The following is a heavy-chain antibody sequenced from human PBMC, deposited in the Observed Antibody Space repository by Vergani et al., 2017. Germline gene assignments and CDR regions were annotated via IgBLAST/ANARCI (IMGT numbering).Heavy chain of an antibody. V-gene: IGHV3-23*01. CDR1: GFTFSSYA. CDR3: AKARYYYDSSGYY. J-gene: IGHJ4*02. Sequence: EVQLLESGGGLVQPGGSLRLSCAASGFTFSSYAMSWVRQAPGKGLEWVSAISGSGGSTYYADSVKGRFTISRDNSKNTLYLQMNSLKAEDTAVYYCAKARYYYDSSGYYWGQGTLVTVSS. CDR2: ISGSGGST. D-gene: IGHD3-22*01.